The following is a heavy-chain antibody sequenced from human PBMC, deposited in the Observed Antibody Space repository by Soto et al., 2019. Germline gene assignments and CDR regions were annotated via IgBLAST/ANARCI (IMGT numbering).Heavy chain of an antibody. Sequence: QVQLVESGGGVVQPGRSLRLSCAASGFTFSSYAMHWVRQAPGKGLEWVAVISYDGSNKYYADSVKGRFTISRDNSKNTLYLQVNSLRAEDTAVYYCARDSGSHDAFDIWGQGTMVTVSS. J-gene: IGHJ3*02. CDR3: ARDSGSHDAFDI. CDR2: ISYDGSNK. D-gene: IGHD1-26*01. V-gene: IGHV3-30-3*01. CDR1: GFTFSSYA.